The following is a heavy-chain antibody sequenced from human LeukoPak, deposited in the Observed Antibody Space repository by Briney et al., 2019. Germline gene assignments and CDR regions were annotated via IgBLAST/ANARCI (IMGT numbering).Heavy chain of an antibody. CDR2: ISDSGVST. Sequence: SGGSLRLSCAASGFTFSSFAMNWVRQAPGKGLEWVSGISDSGVSTYYAGSVKGRFTISRDNSKNTLYLQMNSLRAEDTAVYYCAKDRYDSGWRLNDYWGQGTLVTVSS. V-gene: IGHV3-23*01. D-gene: IGHD6-19*01. CDR3: AKDRYDSGWRLNDY. J-gene: IGHJ4*02. CDR1: GFTFSSFA.